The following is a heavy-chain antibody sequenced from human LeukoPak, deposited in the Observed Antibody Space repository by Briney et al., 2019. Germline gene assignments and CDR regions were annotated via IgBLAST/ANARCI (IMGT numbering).Heavy chain of an antibody. V-gene: IGHV1-46*01. Sequence: ASVKVSCKASGYTFTRYYMHWVRQAPGQGLEWMGIINPSGGSTNYAQKFQGRVTMTRDTSTSTVYMELSSLRSEDTAVYYCARGLSLRVYYYYGMDVWGQGTTVTVSS. CDR2: INPSGGST. D-gene: IGHD4/OR15-4a*01. CDR1: GYTFTRYY. CDR3: ARGLSLRVYYYYGMDV. J-gene: IGHJ6*02.